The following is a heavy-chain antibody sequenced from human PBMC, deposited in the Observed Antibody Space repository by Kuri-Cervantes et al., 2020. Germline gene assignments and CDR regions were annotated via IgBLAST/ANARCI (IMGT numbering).Heavy chain of an antibody. CDR2: IKQDGSEK. J-gene: IGHJ3*02. D-gene: IGHD3-22*01. Sequence: GGSLRLSCATSGITFRNYAMSWVRQAPGKGLEWVANIKQDGSEKYYVDSVKGRFTISRDNAKNSLYLQMNSLRAEDTAVYYCARDQYYYDSSGYYWVPDAFDIWGQGTMVTVSS. V-gene: IGHV3-7*04. CDR1: GITFRNYA. CDR3: ARDQYYYDSSGYYWVPDAFDI.